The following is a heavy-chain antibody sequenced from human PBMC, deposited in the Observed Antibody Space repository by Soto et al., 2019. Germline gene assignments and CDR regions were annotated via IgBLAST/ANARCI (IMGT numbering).Heavy chain of an antibody. CDR3: ARGIAVAGAIFDY. CDR1: GGTFSNYA. V-gene: IGHV1-69*13. J-gene: IGHJ4*02. Sequence: SVKVSCKASGGTFSNYAFSWVRQAPGQGLEWLGGIMPIFGRPDYAQKFRDRVTITADESTSTAHMELTSLRSEDTAVYYCARGIAVAGAIFDYWGQGTLVTVSS. CDR2: IMPIFGRP. D-gene: IGHD6-19*01.